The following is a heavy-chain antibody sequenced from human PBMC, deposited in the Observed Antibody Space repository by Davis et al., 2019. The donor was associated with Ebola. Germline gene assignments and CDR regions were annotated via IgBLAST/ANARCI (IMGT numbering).Heavy chain of an antibody. Sequence: GESLKISCAASGFTFSSYGMHWVRQAPGKGLEWVAVISYDGSNKYYADSVKGRFTISRDNSKNTLYLQMNSLRAEDTAVYYCAKGGDSSSPDDYWGQGTLVTVSS. D-gene: IGHD6-6*01. CDR1: GFTFSSYG. CDR3: AKGGDSSSPDDY. V-gene: IGHV3-30*18. CDR2: ISYDGSNK. J-gene: IGHJ4*02.